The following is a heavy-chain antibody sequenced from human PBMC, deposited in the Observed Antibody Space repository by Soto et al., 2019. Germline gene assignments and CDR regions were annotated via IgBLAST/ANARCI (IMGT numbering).Heavy chain of an antibody. D-gene: IGHD3-16*01. Sequence: EVQVLESGGGFVQPGGSLRLTCTVSGLNLDKYAMSLVRHAPGKELQWVSAIPGSGYTAYDADSVKGGFTIARDNSQHTMHLPLHSLRAEDTAIYYCAVWAHWLSNTDSHGLDVGGQGTEVTV. J-gene: IGHJ6*02. V-gene: IGHV3-23*01. CDR1: GLNLDKYA. CDR2: IPGSGYTA. CDR3: AVWAHWLSNTDSHGLDV.